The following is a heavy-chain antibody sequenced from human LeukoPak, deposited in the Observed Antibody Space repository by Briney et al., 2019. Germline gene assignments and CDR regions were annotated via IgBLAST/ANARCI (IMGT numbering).Heavy chain of an antibody. CDR1: GYTVTSYA. D-gene: IGHD3-10*01. J-gene: IGHJ4*02. Sequence: ASVKVSCKASGYTVTSYAMHWVRQAPGQRLEWMGWINAGNGNTKYSQKFQGRVTITRDTSASTAYMELSRLRSQDTVVYSCARVGGPGSYYNFGYWGKGTLVTVSS. CDR2: INAGNGNT. V-gene: IGHV1-3*01. CDR3: ARVGGPGSYYNFGY.